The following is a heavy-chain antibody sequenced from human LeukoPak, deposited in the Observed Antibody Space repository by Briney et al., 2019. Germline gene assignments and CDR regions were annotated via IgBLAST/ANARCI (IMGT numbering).Heavy chain of an antibody. D-gene: IGHD2-8*02. Sequence: SETLSLTCTVSGGSISSSSYYWGWIRQPPGKGLEWIGSIYQSGSTYYNPSLKSRVTISVDTSKNQFSLKLNSVTAADTAVYYCARRTAETYWRGPFDHWGQGTLVTVSS. V-gene: IGHV4-39*07. CDR2: IYQSGST. J-gene: IGHJ4*02. CDR3: ARRTAETYWRGPFDH. CDR1: GGSISSSSYY.